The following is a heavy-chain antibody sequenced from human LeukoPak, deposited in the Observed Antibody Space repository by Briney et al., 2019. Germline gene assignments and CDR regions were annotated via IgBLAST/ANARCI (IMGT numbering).Heavy chain of an antibody. D-gene: IGHD4-23*01. Sequence: ASVKVSCKASGGTFSSYAISWVRQAPGQGLEWMGRIIPILGIANYAQKFQGRVTITANKSTSTAYMELSSLRSEDTAVYYCARVTTVAKGLDDYWGQGTLVTVSS. J-gene: IGHJ4*02. V-gene: IGHV1-69*04. CDR1: GGTFSSYA. CDR3: ARVTTVAKGLDDY. CDR2: IIPILGIA.